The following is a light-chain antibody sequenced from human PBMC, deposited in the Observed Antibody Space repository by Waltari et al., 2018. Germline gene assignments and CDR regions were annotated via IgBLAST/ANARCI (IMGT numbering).Light chain of an antibody. J-gene: IGKJ1*01. V-gene: IGKV3-20*01. Sequence: EIVLTQSPGTLSLSPGERATLSCRASQSVSSNYLAWYQQKPGQAPRLLIYGASSRATGIPDRFSGSGSGTDFTLTISRLEPEDFAVYYCQQYGSSPWTFGQGTKVEIK. CDR3: QQYGSSPWT. CDR1: QSVSSNY. CDR2: GAS.